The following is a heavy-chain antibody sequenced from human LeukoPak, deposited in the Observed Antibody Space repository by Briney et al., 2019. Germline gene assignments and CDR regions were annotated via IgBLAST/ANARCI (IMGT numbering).Heavy chain of an antibody. CDR2: IYYSGST. Sequence: PSETLSLTCTVSGGSISSSSYYWGWIRQPPGKGLEWIGSIYYSGSTYYNPSLKSRVTISVDTSKNQFSLKLSSVTAADTAVYYCARHYYGDYEIDYWGQGTLVTVSS. CDR3: ARHYYGDYEIDY. V-gene: IGHV4-39*01. CDR1: GGSISSSSYY. J-gene: IGHJ4*02. D-gene: IGHD4-17*01.